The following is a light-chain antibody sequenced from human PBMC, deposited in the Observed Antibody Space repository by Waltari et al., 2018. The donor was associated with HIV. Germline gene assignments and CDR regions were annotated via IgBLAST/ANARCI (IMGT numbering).Light chain of an antibody. CDR3: SSYTDSSVI. Sequence: QSALTQPASVSGSPGQSITISCTGASSDIGNYKYVSWYQHHPGIAHKLIIYEDNTRPSGFCNRFAGYKSGKTASLTISELHAEDESDYYCSSYTDSSVIFGGGTKVTVL. J-gene: IGLJ2*01. CDR2: EDN. V-gene: IGLV2-14*01. CDR1: SSDIGNYKY.